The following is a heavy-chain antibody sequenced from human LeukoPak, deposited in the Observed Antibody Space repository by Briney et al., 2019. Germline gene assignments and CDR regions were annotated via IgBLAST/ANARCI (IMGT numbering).Heavy chain of an antibody. Sequence: GSLRLSCAASRFTFSSYSMNWVRQAPGKGLEWVSSISSSSSYIYQADSVKGRFTISRDNAKNSLYLQMNSLRVEDTAVYYCARQRGYCSGGSCRGWFDPWGQGTLVTVSS. CDR3: ARQRGYCSGGSCRGWFDP. CDR1: RFTFSSYS. V-gene: IGHV3-21*01. D-gene: IGHD2-15*01. CDR2: ISSSSSYI. J-gene: IGHJ5*02.